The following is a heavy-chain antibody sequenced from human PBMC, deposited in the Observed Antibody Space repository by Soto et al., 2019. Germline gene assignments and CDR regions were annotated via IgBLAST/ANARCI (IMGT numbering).Heavy chain of an antibody. J-gene: IGHJ5*02. V-gene: IGHV3-11*06. Sequence: QVQLVESGGGLVKPGGSLRLSCAASGFTFSDYYMSWIRQAPGKGLEWVSYISSSSSYTNYADSVKGRFTISRDNAKNSLYLQMNSLRAEDTAVYYCARVPSAYCSSTSCYSGGWFDPWGQGTLVTVSS. CDR2: ISSSSSYT. CDR1: GFTFSDYY. D-gene: IGHD2-2*02. CDR3: ARVPSAYCSSTSCYSGGWFDP.